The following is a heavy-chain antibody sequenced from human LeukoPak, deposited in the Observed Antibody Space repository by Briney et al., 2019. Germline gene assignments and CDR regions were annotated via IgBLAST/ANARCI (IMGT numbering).Heavy chain of an antibody. D-gene: IGHD3-22*01. CDR3: AVSMIAFDF. Sequence: GGSLRLSCAVSGLTFSSYDMSWVRQAPGKGLEWVSGNSGSGGRTDYADSVKGRFSISRDNSKNTLYLQMNSLRAEDTAVYYCAVSMIAFDFWGQGTLATVSS. CDR1: GLTFSSYD. CDR2: NSGSGGRT. V-gene: IGHV3-23*01. J-gene: IGHJ4*02.